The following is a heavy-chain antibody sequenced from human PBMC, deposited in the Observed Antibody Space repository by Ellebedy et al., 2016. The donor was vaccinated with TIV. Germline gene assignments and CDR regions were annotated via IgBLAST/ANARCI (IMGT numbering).Heavy chain of an antibody. Sequence: GESLKISCAVSGFSVSSSYMNWVRQAPGKGLDWVSIIYRGGDIDYADSVKGRFTTSRDNSKNTLHLQMDSLRVEDTAVYYCAKEEGFYGSGRAAFNIWGQGTTVTVSS. J-gene: IGHJ3*02. V-gene: IGHV3-53*01. CDR2: IYRGGDI. CDR1: GFSVSSSY. D-gene: IGHD3-10*01. CDR3: AKEEGFYGSGRAAFNI.